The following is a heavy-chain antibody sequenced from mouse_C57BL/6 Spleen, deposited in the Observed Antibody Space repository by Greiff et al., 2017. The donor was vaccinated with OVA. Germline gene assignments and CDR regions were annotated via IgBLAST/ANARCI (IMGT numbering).Heavy chain of an antibody. CDR1: GFNITNTY. J-gene: IGHJ4*01. CDR3: APHYFGSSYDYAMEY. Sequence: EVQLQQSVAELVRPGASVKLSCTASGFNITNTYMHWVKQRPEQGLEWIGRIDPANGNTKYAPKFQGKATITADTSSNTAYLQLSSLTSEDTAIYYFAPHYFGSSYDYAMEYWGQGTSVTVSS. V-gene: IGHV14-3*01. D-gene: IGHD1-1*01. CDR2: IDPANGNT.